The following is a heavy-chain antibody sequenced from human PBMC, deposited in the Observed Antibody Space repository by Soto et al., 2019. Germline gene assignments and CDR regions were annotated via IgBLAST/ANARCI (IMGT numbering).Heavy chain of an antibody. CDR1: GYTFTSYG. J-gene: IGHJ6*02. CDR3: ARARVTQQLFYGMDV. CDR2: ISAYNGNT. Sequence: GASVKVSCKASGYTFTSYGISWVRQAPGQGLEWMGWISAYNGNTNYAQKLQGRVTMTTDTSTSTAYMELRSLRSDDTAVYYCARARVTQQLFYGMDVWGQGTTVTVS. V-gene: IGHV1-18*01. D-gene: IGHD6-13*01.